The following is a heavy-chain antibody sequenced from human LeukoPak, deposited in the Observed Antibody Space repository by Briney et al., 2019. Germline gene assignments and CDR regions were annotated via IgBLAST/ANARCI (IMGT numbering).Heavy chain of an antibody. CDR1: GGSFSGYY. V-gene: IGHV4-34*01. J-gene: IGHJ6*03. CDR2: INHSGST. D-gene: IGHD3-10*01. CDR3: ARGDYYGSGEYYYYYYMDV. Sequence: SETLSLTCAVYGGSFSGYYWSWIRQPPGKGLEWIGEINHSGSTNYNPSLKSRVTISVDTSKNQFSLKLSSVTAADTAVYYCARGDYYGSGEYYYYYYMDVWGKGTTVTVSS.